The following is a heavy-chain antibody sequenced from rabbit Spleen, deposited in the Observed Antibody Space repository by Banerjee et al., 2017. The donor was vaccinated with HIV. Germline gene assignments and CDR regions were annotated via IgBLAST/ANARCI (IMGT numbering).Heavy chain of an antibody. CDR3: ARGGGRTRLDL. J-gene: IGHJ3*01. CDR1: GFSFSSRYW. D-gene: IGHD4-1*01. Sequence: QSLEESGGDLVKPGASLTLTCTASGFSFSSRYWISWVRQAPGKGLELIACIRVGSYTTTSYASWAKGRFTISKTSSTTVTLQMTSLTAADTATYFCARGGGRTRLDLWGQGTLVTVS. V-gene: IGHV1S40*01. CDR2: IRVGSYTTT.